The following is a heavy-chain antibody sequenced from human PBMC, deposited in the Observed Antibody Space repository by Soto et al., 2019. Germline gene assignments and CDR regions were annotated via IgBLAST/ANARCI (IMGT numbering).Heavy chain of an antibody. D-gene: IGHD4-17*01. V-gene: IGHV3-33*01. CDR1: GFTFSSYG. CDR2: IWYDGSNK. CDR3: ARDPYMTTVTTPSLLFDY. J-gene: IGHJ4*02. Sequence: PGGSLRLSCAASGFTFSSYGMHWVRQAPGKGLEWVAVIWYDGSNKYYADSVKGRFTISRDNSKNTLYLQMNSLRAEDTAVYYCARDPYMTTVTTPSLLFDYWGQGTLVTVSS.